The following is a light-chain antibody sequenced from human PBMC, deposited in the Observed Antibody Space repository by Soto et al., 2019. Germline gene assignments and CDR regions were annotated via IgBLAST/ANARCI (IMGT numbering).Light chain of an antibody. Sequence: EIVMTQSPATLSVPPGERPTLCCRSSQSVSSNLAWYQQKPGQAPRLLIYGESTRATGITARFSGSGSGTEFTLTIRSMQSEDFAVYYCQPYNNWHEPFGQGPKVDIK. CDR2: GES. V-gene: IGKV3-15*01. CDR3: QPYNNWHEP. J-gene: IGKJ1*01. CDR1: QSVSSN.